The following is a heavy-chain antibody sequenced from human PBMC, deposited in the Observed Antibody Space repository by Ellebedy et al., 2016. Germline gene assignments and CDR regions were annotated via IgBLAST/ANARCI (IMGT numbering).Heavy chain of an antibody. CDR1: GFTFSTSV. Sequence: GESLKISCSASGFTFSTSVMHWVRQAPGKGLEYVSGISSNGVSTYYADSVKGRFTISRDNSKSTLYLQMSSLRAEDTAVYYCVRAADRGSYRGWSSNYFDYWGQGTLVTVSS. D-gene: IGHD1-26*01. J-gene: IGHJ4*02. V-gene: IGHV3-64D*06. CDR3: VRAADRGSYRGWSSNYFDY. CDR2: ISSNGVST.